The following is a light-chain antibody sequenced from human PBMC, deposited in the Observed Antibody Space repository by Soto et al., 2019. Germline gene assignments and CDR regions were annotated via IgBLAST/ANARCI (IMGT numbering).Light chain of an antibody. CDR3: QQYNSYPWT. CDR2: DAS. V-gene: IGKV1-5*01. CDR1: XSISSW. J-gene: IGKJ1*01. Sequence: DIQMTQSPSTLSASVGDRVTITCRASXSISSWLAWYQQKPGKAPKLLIYDASSLESGVPSRFSGSGSGTEFTLTISSLQPDDFATYYCQQYNSYPWTFGQGTKVEIK.